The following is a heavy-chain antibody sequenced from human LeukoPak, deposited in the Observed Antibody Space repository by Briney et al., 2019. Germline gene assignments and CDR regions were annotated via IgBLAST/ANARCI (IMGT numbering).Heavy chain of an antibody. CDR2: ISYDGSNK. CDR3: AKDYY. J-gene: IGHJ4*02. CDR1: GFTFSSYG. V-gene: IGHV3-30*18. Sequence: GGSLRLSCAASGFTFSSYGMHWVRQAPGKGLEGVAVISYDGSNKYYADSVKGRFTISRDNSKNTLYLQMNSLRAEDTAVYYCAKDYYWGQGTLVTVSS.